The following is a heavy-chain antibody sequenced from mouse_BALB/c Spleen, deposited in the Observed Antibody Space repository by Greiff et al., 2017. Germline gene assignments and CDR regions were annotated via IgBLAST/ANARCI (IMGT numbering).Heavy chain of an antibody. CDR2: LDPENGNT. CDR1: GFNIKDYY. CDR3: ARWGRRQRKGAMEY. D-gene: IGHD1-2*01. J-gene: IGHJ4*01. Sequence: VQLKESGAELVRPGALVKLSCKASGFNIKDYYMHWVKQRPEQGLEWIGWLDPENGNTIYDPKFQGKASITADTTSNTAYLQLSSLTSEDTAVYYGARWGRRQRKGAMEYGGEGKSGTVSA. V-gene: IGHV14-1*02.